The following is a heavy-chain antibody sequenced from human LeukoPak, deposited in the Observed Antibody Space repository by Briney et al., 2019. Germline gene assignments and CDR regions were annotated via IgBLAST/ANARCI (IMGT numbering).Heavy chain of an antibody. V-gene: IGHV3-48*03. CDR1: RFTFNSYE. Sequence: PGGSLRLSCAASRFTFNSYEMNWVRQAPGKGLEWVSYINSGGSAIYYADSVKGRFTISRDNAKNSLYLQMNSLRADDTAVYYCARGGSYVHYWGQGTLVTVSS. CDR3: ARGGSYVHY. J-gene: IGHJ4*02. CDR2: INSGGSAI. D-gene: IGHD1-26*01.